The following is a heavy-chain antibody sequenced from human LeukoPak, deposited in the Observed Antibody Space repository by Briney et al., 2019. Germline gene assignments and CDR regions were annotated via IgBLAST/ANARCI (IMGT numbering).Heavy chain of an antibody. CDR2: ITQEESER. J-gene: IGHJ4*02. CDR3: ARGGGDS. Sequence: GGSLRLSCAASGFTFSTSLVNCVGQAPGNGLEWLAMITQEESERYYVDSVKGRFIISRDNVKSSLYLQMNSLRAEDTAVYCCARGGGDSWGQGTLVTVSS. D-gene: IGHD3-3*01. V-gene: IGHV3-7*01. CDR1: GFTFSTSL.